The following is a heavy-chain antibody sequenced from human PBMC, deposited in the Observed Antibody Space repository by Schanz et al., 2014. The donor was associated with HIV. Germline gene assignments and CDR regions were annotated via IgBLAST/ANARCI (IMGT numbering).Heavy chain of an antibody. J-gene: IGHJ6*02. D-gene: IGHD1-1*01. CDR2: ITPLSGTP. V-gene: IGHV1-69*06. CDR3: ARDIKYDDPFQYGMDV. Sequence: QVQLVQSGAEGKKPGSSVKVACKASGGTSSIYAISWVRQAPGQGLEWMGGITPLSGTPFYAQKFQGRVAITADKSTGTVYMDLGSLTSEDTAVYFCARDIKYDDPFQYGMDVWGQGTTVSVSS. CDR1: GGTSSIYA.